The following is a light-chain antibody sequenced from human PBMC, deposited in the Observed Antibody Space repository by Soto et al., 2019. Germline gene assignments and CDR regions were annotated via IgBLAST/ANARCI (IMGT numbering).Light chain of an antibody. CDR1: QDISNY. Sequence: DIQMTQSPSSLSASVGDRVTITCQASQDISNYLNWYQQKPGKAPKLLIYDASNLETGVPSRFSGSGSGTDFTFTISSLQPEDIATYYSQQYDNLPRLFTFGPGTKVDIK. J-gene: IGKJ3*01. V-gene: IGKV1-33*01. CDR2: DAS. CDR3: QQYDNLPRLFT.